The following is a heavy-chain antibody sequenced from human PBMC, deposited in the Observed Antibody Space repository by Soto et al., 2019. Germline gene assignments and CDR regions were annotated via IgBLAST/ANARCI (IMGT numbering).Heavy chain of an antibody. D-gene: IGHD3-9*01. CDR2: IYYSGST. V-gene: IGHV4-59*12. Sequence: PSETLSLTCTVSGGSISSYYWSWIRQPPGKGLVWIGYIYYSGSTNYNPSLKSRVTISVDTSKNQFSLKLSSVTAADTAVYYCARGPYVLRYFDWVGRTLDPWGQGTLVTVSS. CDR3: ARGPYVLRYFDWVGRTLDP. CDR1: GGSISSYY. J-gene: IGHJ5*02.